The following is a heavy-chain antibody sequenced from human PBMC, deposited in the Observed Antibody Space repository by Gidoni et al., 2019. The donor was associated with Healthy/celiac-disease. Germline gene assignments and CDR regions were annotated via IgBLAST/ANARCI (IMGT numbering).Heavy chain of an antibody. D-gene: IGHD6-19*01. CDR1: GGSFSGHY. Sequence: QVQLQQWGAGLLKPSETLSLTCAVYGGSFSGHYWSWIRQPPGKGLEWIGEINHSGSTNYNPSLKSRVTISVDTSKNQFSLKLSSVTAADTAVYYCARVVRSGWYGSYYYYGMDVWGQGTTVTVSS. CDR3: ARVVRSGWYGSYYYYGMDV. CDR2: INHSGST. V-gene: IGHV4-34*01. J-gene: IGHJ6*02.